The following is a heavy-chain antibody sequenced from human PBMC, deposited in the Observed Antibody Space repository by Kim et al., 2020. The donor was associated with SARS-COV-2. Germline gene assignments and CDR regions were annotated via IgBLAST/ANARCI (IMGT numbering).Heavy chain of an antibody. CDR2: ISSSSSYI. Sequence: GGSLRLSCAASGFTFSSYTMNWVRQAPGKGLEWVSSISSSSSYIYYADSVKGRFTISRDNAKNSLYLQMNSLRAEDTAVYYCERVLSSGWSYFDYWGQGTLVTVSS. V-gene: IGHV3-21*01. D-gene: IGHD6-19*01. CDR1: GFTFSSYT. CDR3: ERVLSSGWSYFDY. J-gene: IGHJ4*02.